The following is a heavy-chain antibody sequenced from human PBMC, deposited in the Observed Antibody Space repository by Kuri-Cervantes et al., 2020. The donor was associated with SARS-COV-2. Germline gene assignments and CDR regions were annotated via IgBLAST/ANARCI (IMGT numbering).Heavy chain of an antibody. Sequence: PSVKVSSKASGGTFSSYAISWVRQAPGQGLEWMGGIIPIFGTANYAQKFQGRVTITADESTSTDYMELSSLRSEDTAVYYCERAVDTGMVPAFDYWGQGTLVTVSS. CDR3: ERAVDTGMVPAFDY. J-gene: IGHJ4*02. D-gene: IGHD5-18*01. V-gene: IGHV1-69*13. CDR1: GGTFSSYA. CDR2: IIPIFGTA.